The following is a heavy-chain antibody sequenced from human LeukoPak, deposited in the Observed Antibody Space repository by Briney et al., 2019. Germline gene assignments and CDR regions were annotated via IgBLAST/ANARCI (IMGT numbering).Heavy chain of an antibody. CDR3: ARWPQKYYYDSSGYPPPYYYYMDV. Sequence: GGSLRLSCAASGFTFSSYSMNWVRQAPGKGLEWVLSISSSSSYIYYADSVKGRFTISRDNAKNSLYLQMNSLRAEDTAVYYCARWPQKYYYDSSGYPPPYYYYMDVWGKGTTVTVSS. D-gene: IGHD3-22*01. CDR1: GFTFSSYS. J-gene: IGHJ6*03. CDR2: ISSSSSYI. V-gene: IGHV3-21*01.